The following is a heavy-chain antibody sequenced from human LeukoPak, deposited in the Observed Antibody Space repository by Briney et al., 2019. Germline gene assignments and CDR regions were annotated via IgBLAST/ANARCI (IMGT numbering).Heavy chain of an antibody. Sequence: GGSLSLSCAASGFSFSLYAMNWVRQAPGKGLEWISYIDSGSDDILHADSVRGRFAISRDNAKNTLYLEMNSLRAEDTAVYYCARDTYRPQLIDSWGQGTLVTVSS. CDR3: ARDTYRPQLIDS. V-gene: IGHV3-21*05. J-gene: IGHJ4*02. CDR2: IDSGSDDI. CDR1: GFSFSLYA. D-gene: IGHD5-18*01.